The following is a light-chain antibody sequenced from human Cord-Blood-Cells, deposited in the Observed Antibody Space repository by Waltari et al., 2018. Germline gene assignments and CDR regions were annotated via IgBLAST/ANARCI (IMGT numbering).Light chain of an antibody. CDR1: SSDCGGYNS. V-gene: IGLV2-14*01. Sequence: QSALTQPAPVSGSAGQSIPISCAGTSSDCGGYNSVSWYQQHPGKAPKLMMYDVSKRPSGVSDRFSGSKSGNTASLTISGLQAEDEADYYCSSYTSSSTWVFGGGTKLTVL. J-gene: IGLJ3*02. CDR3: SSYTSSSTWV. CDR2: DVS.